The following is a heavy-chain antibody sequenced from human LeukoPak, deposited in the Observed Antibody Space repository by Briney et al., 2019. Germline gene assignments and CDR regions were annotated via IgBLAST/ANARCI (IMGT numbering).Heavy chain of an antibody. Sequence: GGSLRLSCTASGYTFSSYDMSWVRQAPGKGLEWMSAISGNGGSTYYADYVKGRFTISRDTSKNTLYMQMNSLRPEDTAVYYCAKAAEEVGATVDYWGQGTLVTVSS. J-gene: IGHJ4*01. CDR2: ISGNGGST. CDR1: GYTFSSYD. CDR3: AKAAEEVGATVDY. V-gene: IGHV3-23*01. D-gene: IGHD1-26*01.